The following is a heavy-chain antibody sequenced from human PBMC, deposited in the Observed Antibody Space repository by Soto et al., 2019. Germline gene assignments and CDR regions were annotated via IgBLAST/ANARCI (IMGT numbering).Heavy chain of an antibody. V-gene: IGHV3-30*18. CDR3: AKEVTILDYFDY. CDR2: ISYDGSNK. J-gene: IGHJ4*02. Sequence: GGSLRLSCAASGFTFSSYGMHWVRQAPGKGLEWVAVISYDGSNKYYADPVKGRFTISRDNSKNTLYLQMNSLRAEDTAVYYCAKEVTILDYFDYWGQGTLVTVSS. D-gene: IGHD3-3*01. CDR1: GFTFSSYG.